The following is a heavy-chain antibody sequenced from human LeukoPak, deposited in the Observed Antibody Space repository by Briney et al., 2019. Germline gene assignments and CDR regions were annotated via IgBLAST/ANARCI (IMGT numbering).Heavy chain of an antibody. Sequence: KPSETLSLTCTVSGGSISSYYWSWIRQSPGKGLGWIGYIYYSGSTNYNPSLKSRVTISVDTSKNQFSLKLSSVTAADTAVYYCARQGRTVVKDWGQGTLVTVSS. CDR1: GGSISSYY. J-gene: IGHJ4*02. CDR3: ARQGRTVVKD. D-gene: IGHD4-23*01. V-gene: IGHV4-59*08. CDR2: IYYSGST.